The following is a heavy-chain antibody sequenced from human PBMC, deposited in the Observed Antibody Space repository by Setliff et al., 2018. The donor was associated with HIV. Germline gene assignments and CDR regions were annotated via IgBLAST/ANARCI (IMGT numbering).Heavy chain of an antibody. CDR2: IETDGTST. CDR3: ARGPSLTTVNTRGDYMDV. J-gene: IGHJ6*03. Sequence: PGGSLRLSCAASGFTFSSYWMHWVRQAPGKGLVWVSRIETDGTSTTYADSVKGRFTISRDNAKNTLYLHMNSLRTEDTAVYYCARGPSLTTVNTRGDYMDVWGKGTTVTVSS. D-gene: IGHD4-17*01. CDR1: GFTFSSYW. V-gene: IGHV3-74*01.